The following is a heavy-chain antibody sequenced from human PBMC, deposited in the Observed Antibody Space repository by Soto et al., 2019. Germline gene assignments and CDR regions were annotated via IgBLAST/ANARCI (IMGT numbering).Heavy chain of an antibody. CDR3: AKPELSLRYFDWLSNYYYYGMDV. D-gene: IGHD3-9*01. CDR1: GFTFSSYA. CDR2: ISGSGGST. J-gene: IGHJ6*02. V-gene: IGHV3-23*01. Sequence: PGGSLRLSCAASGFTFSSYAMSWVRQAPGKGLEWVSAISGSGGSTYYADSVKGRFTISRDNSKNTLYLQMNSLRAEDTAVYYCAKPELSLRYFDWLSNYYYYGMDVWGQGTTVTAP.